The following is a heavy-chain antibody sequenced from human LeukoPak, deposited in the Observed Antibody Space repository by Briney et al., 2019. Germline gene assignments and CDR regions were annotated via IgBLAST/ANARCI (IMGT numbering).Heavy chain of an antibody. Sequence: GASVKVSCKASGYTFTGYYMHWVRQAPGQGLEWMGWINPDSGGTKYAQKFQGRVTMTRDTSIRTAYMQLSRLSSDDTAVYYCARAGLPIFYYYVDVWGRGTTVTISS. CDR1: GYTFTGYY. V-gene: IGHV1-2*02. CDR3: ARAGLPIFYYYVDV. D-gene: IGHD5/OR15-5a*01. CDR2: INPDSGGT. J-gene: IGHJ6*03.